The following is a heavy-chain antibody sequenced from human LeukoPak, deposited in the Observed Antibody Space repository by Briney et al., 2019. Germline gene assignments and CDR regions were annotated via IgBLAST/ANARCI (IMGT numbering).Heavy chain of an antibody. CDR1: GDSISTNNYL. J-gene: IGHJ2*01. D-gene: IGHD2-15*01. V-gene: IGHV4-39*01. Sequence: SETLSLTCTVSGDSISTNNYLWGWIRQAPGQGLEWIGSFSDSGTTYYNPSLQSRVTVSVDRSKNQFSLRLTSVTAADMAVYXXXRXSTDGVRRIVVWWYFDLWGRGTLVTVSS. CDR2: FSDSGTT. CDR3: XRXSTDGVRRIVVWWYFDL.